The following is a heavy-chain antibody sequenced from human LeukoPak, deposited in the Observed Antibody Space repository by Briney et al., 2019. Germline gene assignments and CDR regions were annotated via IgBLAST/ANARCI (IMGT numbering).Heavy chain of an antibody. CDR2: VYYDGTS. CDR3: VRHISTNTGYFDS. J-gene: IGHJ4*02. CDR1: GGSINSHSYY. V-gene: IGHV4-39*01. D-gene: IGHD5-24*01. Sequence: PSETLSLTCTVPGGSINSHSYYWGWIRQPPGKGLEWIGSVYYDGTSYSNPSLKTRVGVFVDTSRDQFSLDLDFVTAADTALYYCVRHISTNTGYFDSCGQGTLVSVSS.